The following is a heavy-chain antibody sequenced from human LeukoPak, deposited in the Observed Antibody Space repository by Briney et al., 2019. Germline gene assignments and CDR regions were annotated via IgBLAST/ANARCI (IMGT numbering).Heavy chain of an antibody. CDR2: VYYSGST. D-gene: IGHD3-16*01. Sequence: KPSETLSLTCTVSGGSISYYYWSWIRQPPGKGLQWIGYVYYSGSTNYNPSLKSRVTISVDTSKNQFSLKLSSVTAADTAVYYCARVRITFGGGGNWFDPWGQGTLVTVSS. CDR3: ARVRITFGGGGNWFDP. CDR1: GGSISYYY. V-gene: IGHV4-59*12. J-gene: IGHJ5*02.